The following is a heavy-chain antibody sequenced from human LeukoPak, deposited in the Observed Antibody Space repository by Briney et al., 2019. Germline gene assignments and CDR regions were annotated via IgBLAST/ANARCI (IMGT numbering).Heavy chain of an antibody. CDR3: ARGGSSRPGYFDY. CDR2: VNSDESST. Sequence: GGSLRLSCAASGFTLSSYWMHWVRHAPGKGLVWVSRVNSDESSTSYADSVKGRFTISRDKTKNTLYLQMNSLRAEDTAVYYCARGGSSRPGYFDYWGQGTLVTVSS. D-gene: IGHD6-13*01. CDR1: GFTLSSYW. J-gene: IGHJ4*02. V-gene: IGHV3-74*01.